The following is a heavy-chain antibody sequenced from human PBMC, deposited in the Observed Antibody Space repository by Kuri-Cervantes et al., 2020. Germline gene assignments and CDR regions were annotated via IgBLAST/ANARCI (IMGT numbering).Heavy chain of an antibody. J-gene: IGHJ6*02. CDR3: ARNGYPAAGTVVSGYYYYYGMDV. CDR1: GFTFSSYW. CDR2: IYSGGST. V-gene: IGHV3-53*01. Sequence: GESLKISCAASGFTFSSYWMSWVRQAPGKGLEWVSVIYSGGSTYYADSVKGRFTISRDNSKNTLYLQMNSLRAEDTAVYYCARNGYPAAGTVVSGYYYYYGMDVWGQGTTVTVSS. D-gene: IGHD6-13*01.